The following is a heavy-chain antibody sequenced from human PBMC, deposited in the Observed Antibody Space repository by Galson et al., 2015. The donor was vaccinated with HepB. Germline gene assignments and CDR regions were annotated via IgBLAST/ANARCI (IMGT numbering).Heavy chain of an antibody. CDR2: IGSGDHK. J-gene: IGHJ4*02. V-gene: IGHV3-21*01. D-gene: IGHD6-13*01. CDR3: ARDYASWSRDY. Sequence: SLRLSCAASGFTFSPYGMTWVRQAPGKGLERVSTIGSGDHKFYPDSLKGRFTISRDNDKNSVYLQMTGLSAEDTAVYYCARDYASWSRDYWGQGTLVTVSS. CDR1: GFTFSPYG.